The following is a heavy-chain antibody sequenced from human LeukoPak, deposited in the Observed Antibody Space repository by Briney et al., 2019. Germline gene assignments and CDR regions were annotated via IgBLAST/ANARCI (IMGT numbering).Heavy chain of an antibody. Sequence: GGSLRLSCAASGFTFSSYGMHWVRQAPGKGLEWVANIKQDGSEKYYVDSVKGRFTISRDNAKNSLYLQMNSLRAEDTAVYYCARDRDGYNHFDYWGQGTLVTVSS. V-gene: IGHV3-7*01. J-gene: IGHJ4*02. CDR3: ARDRDGYNHFDY. D-gene: IGHD5-24*01. CDR2: IKQDGSEK. CDR1: GFTFSSYG.